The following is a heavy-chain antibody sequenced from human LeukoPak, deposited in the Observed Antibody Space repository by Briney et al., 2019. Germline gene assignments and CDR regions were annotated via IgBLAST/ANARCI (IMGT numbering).Heavy chain of an antibody. CDR2: IYYSGST. V-gene: IGHV4-59*01. Sequence: ASETLSLTCTVSGGSINRDYWSWIRQPPGKGLEWIGYIYYSGSTNYNPSLKSRVTISVDTSKNQFSLKLSSVTAADTAVYYCARTVPAASGGDAFDIWGQGTMVTVSS. CDR1: GGSINRDY. D-gene: IGHD2-2*01. J-gene: IGHJ3*02. CDR3: ARTVPAASGGDAFDI.